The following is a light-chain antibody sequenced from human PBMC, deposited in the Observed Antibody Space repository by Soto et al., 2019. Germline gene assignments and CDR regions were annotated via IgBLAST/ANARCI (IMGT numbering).Light chain of an antibody. V-gene: IGKV3-20*01. J-gene: IGKJ1*01. CDR2: SAS. CDR1: QSVTSSF. CDR3: QQYGDSRWT. Sequence: EIVLTQSPGTLSLSPGERATLSCRASQSVTSSFLAWYQPKPGQAPRLLIYSASLRAPGIPDRFSGSESGTDFTLTISRLEPEDFALYYCQQYGDSRWTFGQGTKV.